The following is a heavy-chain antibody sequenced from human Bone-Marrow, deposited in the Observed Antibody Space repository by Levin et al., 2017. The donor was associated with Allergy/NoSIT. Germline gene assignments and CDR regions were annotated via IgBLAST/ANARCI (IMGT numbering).Heavy chain of an antibody. CDR1: GFSFTKVW. V-gene: IGHV3-15*01. CDR2: IKSETDGGTI. J-gene: IGHJ4*02. Sequence: GGSLRLSCAASGFSFTKVWMTWVRQAPGKGLEWVGRIKSETDGGTIDYAAPVKGRFTISRDDSRSTLYLQLNSLKTEDTAVYYCTTEVWARSIRDDYWGQGTLVTVSS. D-gene: IGHD2-21*01. CDR3: TTEVWARSIRDDY.